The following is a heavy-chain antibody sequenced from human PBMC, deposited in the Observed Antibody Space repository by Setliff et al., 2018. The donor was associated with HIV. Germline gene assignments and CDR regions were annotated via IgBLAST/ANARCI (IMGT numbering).Heavy chain of an antibody. V-gene: IGHV2-70*12. CDR2: IDWEDDK. J-gene: IGHJ4*02. CDR3: AHRAYYGEFGF. Sequence: SGPTLVNPTQTLTLTCTFSGFSLSTTAMRVTWVRQPPGKALEWLARIDWEDDKFYSTSLKTRLSISKDTSKNQVVLKMANMDPVDTATYCCAHRAYYGEFGFWGQGTQVTVSS. CDR1: GFSLSTTAMR. D-gene: IGHD4-17*01.